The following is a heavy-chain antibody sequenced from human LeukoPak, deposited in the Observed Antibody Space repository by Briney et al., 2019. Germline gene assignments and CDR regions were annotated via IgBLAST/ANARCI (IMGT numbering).Heavy chain of an antibody. V-gene: IGHV4-4*07. CDR3: ARDSYYYDSSGYYEDAFDI. CDR1: GDSISSYY. Sequence: PSETLSLTCTVSGDSISSYYWSWIRQPAGKGLEWIGRIYTSGSTNYNPSLKSRVTMSVDTSKNQFSLKLSSVTAADTAVYYCARDSYYYDSSGYYEDAFDIWGQGTMATVSS. J-gene: IGHJ3*02. CDR2: IYTSGST. D-gene: IGHD3-22*01.